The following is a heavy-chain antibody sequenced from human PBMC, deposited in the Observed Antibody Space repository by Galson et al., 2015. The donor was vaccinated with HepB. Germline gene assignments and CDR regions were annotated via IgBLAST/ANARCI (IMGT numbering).Heavy chain of an antibody. CDR1: GFTFSDYY. CDR3: AKTSGRWFGDRAPFDY. D-gene: IGHD3-10*01. V-gene: IGHV3-11*01. J-gene: IGHJ4*02. Sequence: LRLSCAASGFTFSDYYMSWIRQAPGKGLGWVSYISSSGSTIYCADSVKGRFTISRDNAKNSLYLQMNSLRAEDTAVYYCAKTSGRWFGDRAPFDYWGQGTLVTVSS. CDR2: ISSSGSTI.